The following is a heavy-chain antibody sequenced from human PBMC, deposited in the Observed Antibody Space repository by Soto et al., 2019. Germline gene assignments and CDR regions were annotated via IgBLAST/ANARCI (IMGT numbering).Heavy chain of an antibody. V-gene: IGHV3-7*01. CDR3: ARGTSRYCNSTISYPAGRSLDY. CDR2: IKYDGSEK. D-gene: IGHD2-2*01. J-gene: IGHJ4*02. CDR1: GFTFSSYW. Sequence: GGSLRLSCAASGFTFSSYWMNWVRQAPGKGLEWVANIKYDGSEKSYLDSVKGRLTISRDNAKNSLYLQMNSLRAEDTAVYYCARGTSRYCNSTISYPAGRSLDYWGQGTMVTVLL.